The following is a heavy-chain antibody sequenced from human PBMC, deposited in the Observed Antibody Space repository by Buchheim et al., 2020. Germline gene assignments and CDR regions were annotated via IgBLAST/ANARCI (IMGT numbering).Heavy chain of an antibody. CDR3: ARGQDTAVLDY. Sequence: EVQLVESGGGLVKPGGSLRLSCAASGFTFTAYDMNWIRQAPGKGLEWVSSSSSCRPSMFYADSVKGRFTISSDNAKKSLYLQMSSLRAEDTAVYYCARGQDTAVLDYWGKGTL. V-gene: IGHV3-21*01. D-gene: IGHD5-18*01. J-gene: IGHJ4*02. CDR1: GFTFTAYD. CDR2: SSSCRPSM.